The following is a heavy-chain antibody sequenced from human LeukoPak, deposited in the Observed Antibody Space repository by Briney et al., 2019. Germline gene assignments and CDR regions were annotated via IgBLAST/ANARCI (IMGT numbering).Heavy chain of an antibody. CDR1: GYTFAGYY. CDR3: ARETKTLVRGVRDDAFDV. D-gene: IGHD3-10*01. Sequence: ASVKVSCKASGYTFAGYYMHWVRQDPGQGLEWMGWINPNSGGTNYAQKFQGRVTMTRDTSISTAYMELSSLKSDDTAVYYCARETKTLVRGVRDDAFDVWGQGTMVTVSS. CDR2: INPNSGGT. V-gene: IGHV1-2*02. J-gene: IGHJ3*01.